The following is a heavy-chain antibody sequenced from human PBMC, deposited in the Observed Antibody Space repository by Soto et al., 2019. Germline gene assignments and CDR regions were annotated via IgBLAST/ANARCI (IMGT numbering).Heavy chain of an antibody. V-gene: IGHV3-33*01. CDR3: ARDLVGATPYYYYGMDV. D-gene: IGHD1-26*01. J-gene: IGHJ6*02. Sequence: QVQLVESGGGVVQPGRSLRLSCAASGFTFSSYGMHWVRQAPGKGLEWVAVIWYDGSNKYYADSVKGRFTISRDNSKNRLYLQMNSLRAEDTAVYYCARDLVGATPYYYYGMDVWGQGTTVTVSS. CDR1: GFTFSSYG. CDR2: IWYDGSNK.